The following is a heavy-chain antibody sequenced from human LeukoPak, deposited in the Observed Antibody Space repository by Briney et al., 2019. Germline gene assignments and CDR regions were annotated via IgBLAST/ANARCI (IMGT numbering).Heavy chain of an antibody. CDR2: IYYSGST. V-gene: IGHV4-61*05. J-gene: IGHJ4*02. D-gene: IGHD6-13*01. CDR1: GGSISSSSYY. Sequence: PSETLSLTCTVSGGSISSSSYYWSWIRQPPGKGLEWIGYIYYSGSTNYNPSLKSRVTMSIDTSKNQFSLNLSSVAAADTAVYYCARISGSSLDYWGQGTLVTVSS. CDR3: ARISGSSLDY.